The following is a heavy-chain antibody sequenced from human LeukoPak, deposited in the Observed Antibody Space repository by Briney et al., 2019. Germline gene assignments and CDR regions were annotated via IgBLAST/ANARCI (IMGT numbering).Heavy chain of an antibody. CDR1: GFAFSTYA. J-gene: IGHJ3*02. V-gene: IGHV3-21*01. Sequence: PGGSLRLSCAASGFAFSTYAMSWVRQAPGKGLEWVSSISSSSSSYIYYTDSVKGRFTLSKDNAKNSVFLQMNSLRVEDTAVYYCARDQGSDAFDIWGQGTMVTVSS. CDR2: ISSSSSSYI. CDR3: ARDQGSDAFDI.